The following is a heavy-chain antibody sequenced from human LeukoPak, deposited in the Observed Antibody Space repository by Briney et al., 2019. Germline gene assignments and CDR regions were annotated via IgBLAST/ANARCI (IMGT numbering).Heavy chain of an antibody. J-gene: IGHJ4*02. CDR1: GVSVSDGSYY. Sequence: PSETLCLSCSVSGVSVSDGSYYWSWIRQPPGKGLEWIGYMFYSESTKYNPSLKSRVTISVDKSKNQFSLHMSSVTAADTAVYYCASTSNSALGLAYFVRWGQGSLVTVSS. D-gene: IGHD3-10*02. CDR3: ASTSNSALGLAYFVR. CDR2: MFYSEST. V-gene: IGHV4-61*01.